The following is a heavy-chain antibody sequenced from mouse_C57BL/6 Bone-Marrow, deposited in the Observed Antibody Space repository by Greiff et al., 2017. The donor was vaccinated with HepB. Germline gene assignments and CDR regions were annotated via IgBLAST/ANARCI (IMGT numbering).Heavy chain of an antibody. Sequence: VQLQQPGAELVKPGASVKVSCKASGYTFTSYWMHWVKQRPGQGLEWIGRIHPSDSDTNYNQKFKGKATLTVDKSSSTAYMQRSSLTSEDSAVYYCAIEPGSSGDWYFDVWGTGTTVTVSS. J-gene: IGHJ1*03. V-gene: IGHV1-74*01. CDR1: GYTFTSYW. CDR2: IHPSDSDT. D-gene: IGHD1-1*01. CDR3: AIEPGSSGDWYFDV.